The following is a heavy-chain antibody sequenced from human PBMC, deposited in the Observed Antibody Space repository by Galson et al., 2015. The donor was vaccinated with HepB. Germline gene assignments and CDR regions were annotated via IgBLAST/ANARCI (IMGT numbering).Heavy chain of an antibody. CDR2: INPNSGGT. Sequence: SVKVSCKASGYTFTGYYMHWVRQAPGQGLEWMGWINPNSGGTNYAQKFQGWVTMTRDTSISTAYMELSSLRSEDTAVYYCAAGLQVGATSGDVDYWGQGTLVTVSS. D-gene: IGHD1-26*01. CDR1: GYTFTGYY. J-gene: IGHJ4*02. V-gene: IGHV1-2*04. CDR3: AAGLQVGATSGDVDY.